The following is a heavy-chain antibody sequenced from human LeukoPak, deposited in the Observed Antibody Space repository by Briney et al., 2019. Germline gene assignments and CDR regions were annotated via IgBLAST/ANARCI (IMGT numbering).Heavy chain of an antibody. CDR3: ANLIVGATTVDY. Sequence: GGSLRLSCAASGFTFSSYVMSWVRQAPGQELEWVSSISGSGGSTYYADCVKGRFTISRDNSKNTLYLQMNSLRVEDTAVYYCANLIVGATTVDYWGQGTLVTVAS. D-gene: IGHD1-26*01. CDR2: ISGSGGST. CDR1: GFTFSSYV. V-gene: IGHV3-23*01. J-gene: IGHJ4*02.